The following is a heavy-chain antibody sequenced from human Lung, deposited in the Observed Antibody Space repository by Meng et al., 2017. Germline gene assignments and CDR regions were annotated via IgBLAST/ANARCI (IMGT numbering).Heavy chain of an antibody. CDR3: ARENVGDGGYDFDF. J-gene: IGHJ4*02. CDR2: INPNSGGT. Sequence: QVQLVQSGAEVKKPGASVKVSCKASGYTFTDYYIHWVRQAPGQGLEWMGRINPNSGGTNYVQKCQGRVTMTRDTSISTAYMELTRLRSDDTAIYYCARENVGDGGYDFDFWGRGTLVTVSS. CDR1: GYTFTDYY. D-gene: IGHD5-12*01. V-gene: IGHV1-2*06.